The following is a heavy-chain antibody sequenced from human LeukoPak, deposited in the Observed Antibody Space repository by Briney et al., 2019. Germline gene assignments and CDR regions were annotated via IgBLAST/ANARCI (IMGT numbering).Heavy chain of an antibody. CDR1: GFTFSSYG. V-gene: IGHV3-30*18. J-gene: IGHJ4*02. CDR2: ISYDGSNK. D-gene: IGHD6-13*01. CDR3: AKDRSSSNHPEGYFDC. Sequence: GGSLRLSCAASGFTFSSYGMHWVRQAPGKGLEWVAVISYDGSNKYYADSVKGRFTISRDNSKNTLYLQMNSLRAEDTAVYYCAKDRSSSNHPEGYFDCWGQGTLVTVSS.